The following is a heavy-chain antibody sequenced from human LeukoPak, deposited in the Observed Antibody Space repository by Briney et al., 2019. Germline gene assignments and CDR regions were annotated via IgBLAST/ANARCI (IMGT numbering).Heavy chain of an antibody. J-gene: IGHJ2*01. Sequence: GGSLRLSCAASGFTFSSYGMHWVRRAPGKGLEWVAFIRYDGSNKYYADSVKGRFTISRDNSKNTLYLQMNSLRAEDTAVYYCANGATPGWYFDLWGRGTLVTASS. CDR1: GFTFSSYG. CDR2: IRYDGSNK. V-gene: IGHV3-30*02. D-gene: IGHD4/OR15-4a*01. CDR3: ANGATPGWYFDL.